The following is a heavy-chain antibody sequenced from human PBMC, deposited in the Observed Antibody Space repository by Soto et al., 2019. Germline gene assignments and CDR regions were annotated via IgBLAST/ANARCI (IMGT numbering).Heavy chain of an antibody. CDR3: AREGSSGYYYYYGMDV. Sequence: EVQLVESGGGLIQPGGSLRLSCAASGFTVSSNYMSWVRQAPGEGLEWVSVIDRGGSTYYADSVKGRFTISRDNSKKTLYLQMNSLRAEDTAVYYCAREGSSGYYYYYGMDVWGQGTTVTVSS. D-gene: IGHD6-19*01. V-gene: IGHV3-53*01. J-gene: IGHJ6*02. CDR2: IDRGGST. CDR1: GFTVSSNY.